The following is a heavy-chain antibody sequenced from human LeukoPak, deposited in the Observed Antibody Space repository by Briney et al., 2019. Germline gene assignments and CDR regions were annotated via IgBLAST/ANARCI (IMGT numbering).Heavy chain of an antibody. CDR1: GFTFSSYA. V-gene: IGHV3-23*01. CDR3: VKETGITGAGDC. Sequence: GGSLRLSCAASGFTFSSYAMSWVRQAPGKGLEWVSAISAGGGSSYYADSVKGRFTISRDSSKNTLYLQMNNLRPEDTAVYYCVKETGITGAGDCWGQGTLVTVSS. J-gene: IGHJ4*02. CDR2: ISAGGGSS. D-gene: IGHD1-20*01.